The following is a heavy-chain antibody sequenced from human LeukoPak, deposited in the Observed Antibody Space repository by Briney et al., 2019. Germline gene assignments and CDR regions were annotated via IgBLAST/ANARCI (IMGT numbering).Heavy chain of an antibody. CDR3: AGDRFPTRYYYGMDI. Sequence: GRSLRLSCTVSGFSFTSYSMHWVRQAPGKGLELLAVVSTDAYTQYYSDSVKGRLTISTDDSKNTLYLDINSLRHEHPPVYHSAGDRFPTRYYYGMDIWGQGTTVTASS. CDR1: GFSFTSYS. J-gene: IGHJ6*02. CDR2: VSTDAYTQ. D-gene: IGHD3-10*01. V-gene: IGHV3-30*04.